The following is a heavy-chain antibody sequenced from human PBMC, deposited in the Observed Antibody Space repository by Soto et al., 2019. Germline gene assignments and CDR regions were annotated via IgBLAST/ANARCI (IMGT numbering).Heavy chain of an antibody. J-gene: IGHJ2*01. V-gene: IGHV4-39*01. Sequence: SETLSLTCTVSGGSISSANYYWGWIRQPPGKGLEWIGIIHYSGSTYYNPSLKSRISISVDTSKNQFSLKLSSVTAADTALFYCARQTDFYDSRGYF. CDR2: IHYSGST. CDR3: ARQTDFYDSRGYF. CDR1: GGSISSANYY. D-gene: IGHD3-22*01.